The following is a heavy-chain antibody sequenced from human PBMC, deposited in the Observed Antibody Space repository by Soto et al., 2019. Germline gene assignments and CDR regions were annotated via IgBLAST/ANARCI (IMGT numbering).Heavy chain of an antibody. CDR1: GFTFSSYS. CDR3: ARKDSSTTRQYYYYYYGMDV. CDR2: ISSSSSTI. V-gene: IGHV3-48*02. J-gene: IGHJ6*02. Sequence: GSLRLSCAASGFTFSSYSMNWVRQAPGKGLEWVSYISSSSSTIYYADSVKGRFTISRDNAKNSLYLQMNSLRDEDTAVYYCARKDSSTTRQYYYYYYGMDVWGQGTTVTVSS. D-gene: IGHD6-13*01.